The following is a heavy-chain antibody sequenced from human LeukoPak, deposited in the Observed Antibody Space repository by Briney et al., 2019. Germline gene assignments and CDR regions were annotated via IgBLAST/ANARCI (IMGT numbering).Heavy chain of an antibody. V-gene: IGHV3-48*03. Sequence: PGGSLRLSCTASGLTFSSYEMNWVRQAPGKGLEWVSYIWSSGSPTHYADSVRGRFTISRDNAKNSLYLQMSSLRGADTADYYCARELTDVAGDGLDVWGQGTMVTVSS. CDR1: GLTFSSYE. CDR2: IWSSGSPT. J-gene: IGHJ3*01. D-gene: IGHD5-12*01. CDR3: ARELTDVAGDGLDV.